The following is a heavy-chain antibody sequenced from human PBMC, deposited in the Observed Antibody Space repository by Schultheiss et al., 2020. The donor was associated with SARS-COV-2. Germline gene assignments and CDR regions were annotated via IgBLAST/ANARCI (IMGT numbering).Heavy chain of an antibody. CDR2: ISGSGGST. CDR1: GFTFSSYA. Sequence: GGSLRLSCAASGFTFSSYAMHWVRQAPGKGLEWVSAISGSGGSTYYADSVKGRFTISRDNSKNTLYLQMNSLRAEDTAVYYCARVMAIGGSYGMDVWGQGTTVTVSS. V-gene: IGHV3-23*01. D-gene: IGHD6-25*01. CDR3: ARVMAIGGSYGMDV. J-gene: IGHJ6*02.